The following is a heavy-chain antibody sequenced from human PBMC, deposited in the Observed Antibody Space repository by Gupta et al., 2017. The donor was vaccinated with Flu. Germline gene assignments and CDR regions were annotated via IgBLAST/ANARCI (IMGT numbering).Heavy chain of an antibody. D-gene: IGHD3-10*01. V-gene: IGHV4-39*01. J-gene: IGHJ4*02. CDR3: ARREGVIGYFDY. CDR2: IYYSGST. Sequence: WVRQPPGKGVEWIGSIYYSGSTYYNPSLKSRVTISVDTSKNQFSLKLSSVTAADTAVYYCARREGVIGYFDYWGQGTLVTVSS.